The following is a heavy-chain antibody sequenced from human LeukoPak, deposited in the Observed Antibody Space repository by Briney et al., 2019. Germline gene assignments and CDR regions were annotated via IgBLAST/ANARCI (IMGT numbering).Heavy chain of an antibody. Sequence: GSLRLSCAASGFTFSSYGMHWVRQAPGKGLEWVAVISYDGSNKYYADSVKGRFTISRDNSKNTLYLQMNSLRAEDTAVYYCAKDSSSSSDHWGQGTLVTVSS. J-gene: IGHJ5*02. CDR2: ISYDGSNK. V-gene: IGHV3-30*18. D-gene: IGHD6-13*01. CDR3: AKDSSSSSDH. CDR1: GFTFSSYG.